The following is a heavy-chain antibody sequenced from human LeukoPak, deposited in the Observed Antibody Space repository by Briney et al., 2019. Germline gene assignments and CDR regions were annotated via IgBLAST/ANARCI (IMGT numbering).Heavy chain of an antibody. V-gene: IGHV3-66*02. Sequence: PGGSLRLSCAASGFTVSSNYMSWVRQAPGKGLEWVSVIYSGGSTYYADSVEGRFTISRDNSKNTLYLQMNSLRAEDTAVYYCARDVFADSSGGSFDFWGQGTLVTVSS. D-gene: IGHD3-16*01. CDR3: ARDVFADSSGGSFDF. CDR1: GFTVSSNY. CDR2: IYSGGST. J-gene: IGHJ4*02.